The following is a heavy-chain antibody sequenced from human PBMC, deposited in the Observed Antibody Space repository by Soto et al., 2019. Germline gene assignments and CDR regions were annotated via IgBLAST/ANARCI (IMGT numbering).Heavy chain of an antibody. CDR2: INPSRGST. CDR1: GYTFPTYY. Sequence: QVQLVQSGAEVKKPGASVKVSCKAYGYTFPTYYIHWVRQAPGQGLEWMGFINPSRGSTSYAQRFQGRVTMTRDTSTGTGYMDRSSLRSDHTAVYYCARNVDSGLDYWCQGTLVTVSA. D-gene: IGHD1-26*01. V-gene: IGHV1-46*01. J-gene: IGHJ4*02. CDR3: ARNVDSGLDY.